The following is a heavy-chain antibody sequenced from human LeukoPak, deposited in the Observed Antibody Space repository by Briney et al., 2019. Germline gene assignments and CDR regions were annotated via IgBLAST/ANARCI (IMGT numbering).Heavy chain of an antibody. V-gene: IGHV3-30*04. CDR1: GFTFSSYA. CDR2: ISYDESNT. CDR3: ARDHWNDGGDY. D-gene: IGHD1-1*01. J-gene: IGHJ4*02. Sequence: GGSLRLSCAASGFTFSSYAMHWVRQAPGKGLEWVALISYDESNTFYADSVKGRFTISRDNSKNTLYLQMNSLRAEDTAVYYCARDHWNDGGDYWGQGTLVTVSS.